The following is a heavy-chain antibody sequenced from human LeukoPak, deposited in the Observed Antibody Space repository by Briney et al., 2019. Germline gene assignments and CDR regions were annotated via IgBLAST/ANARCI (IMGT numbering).Heavy chain of an antibody. CDR1: GYTFTGYY. Sequence: ASVKVSCKASGYTFTGYYMHWVRQAPGQGLEWMGWINPNSGGTNYAQKFQGRVTMTRDTSISTAYMELSRLRSDDTAVYYCARVHTRITIFGVVRQPFDYWGQGTLVTASS. D-gene: IGHD3-3*01. V-gene: IGHV1-2*02. J-gene: IGHJ4*02. CDR3: ARVHTRITIFGVVRQPFDY. CDR2: INPNSGGT.